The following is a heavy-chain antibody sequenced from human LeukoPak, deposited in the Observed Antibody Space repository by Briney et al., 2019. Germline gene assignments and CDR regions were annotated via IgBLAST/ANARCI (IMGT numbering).Heavy chain of an antibody. J-gene: IGHJ4*02. CDR1: GGSINYYY. V-gene: IGHV4-59*08. CDR3: ARRVLLWFREAAYFDY. Sequence: SETLSLTCIVSGGSINYYYWTWIRQPPGKGLEWIGYIYSSGTTDYNPSLKSRATISVDTSKNQFSLKLSSVTAADTAVYYCARRVLLWFREAAYFDYWGQGTLVTVSS. D-gene: IGHD3-10*01. CDR2: IYSSGTT.